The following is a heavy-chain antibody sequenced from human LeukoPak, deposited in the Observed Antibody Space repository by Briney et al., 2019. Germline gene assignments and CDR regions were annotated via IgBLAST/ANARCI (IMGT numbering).Heavy chain of an antibody. V-gene: IGHV3-15*01. Sequence: GGSLRLSCAASGFTVSSNDMSWVRQAPGKGLEWVGRIKRKTEGGTTDYAAPVKGRFTISRDDSKNTLYLQMNSLKTEDTAFYYCTTGNFGPYWGQGTLVTVSS. CDR1: GFTVSSND. D-gene: IGHD3-10*01. CDR2: IKRKTEGGTT. J-gene: IGHJ4*02. CDR3: TTGNFGPY.